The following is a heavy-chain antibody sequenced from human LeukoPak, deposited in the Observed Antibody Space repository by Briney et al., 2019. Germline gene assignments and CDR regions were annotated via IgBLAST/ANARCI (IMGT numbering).Heavy chain of an antibody. CDR1: GGSFSGYY. J-gene: IGHJ6*03. CDR2: INHSGST. CDR3: ARVTFTISYYYYMDV. D-gene: IGHD3-3*01. Sequence: SETLSLTCAVYGGSFSGYYWSWIRQPPGKGLEWIGEINHSGSTNYNPSLKSRVTISVDTSKNQFSLKLSSVTAADTAVYYCARVTFTISYYYYMDVWGKGTTVTVSS. V-gene: IGHV4-34*01.